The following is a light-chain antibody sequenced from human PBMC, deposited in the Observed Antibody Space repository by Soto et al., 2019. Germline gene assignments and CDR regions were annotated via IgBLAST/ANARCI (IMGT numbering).Light chain of an antibody. V-gene: IGKV3-11*01. CDR1: QSVSSSY. CDR2: DAS. CDR3: QQRSSWPWT. J-gene: IGKJ1*01. Sequence: EIVLTQSPATLSLSPGERATLSCRASQSVSSSYLAWYQQKPGQAPRLLIYDASNRATGIPARFSGSGSGTDFTLTISSLEPEDFAVYYCQQRSSWPWTFGQGTKVDIK.